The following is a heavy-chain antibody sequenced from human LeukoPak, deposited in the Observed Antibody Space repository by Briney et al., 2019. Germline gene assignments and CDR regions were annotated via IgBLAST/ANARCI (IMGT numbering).Heavy chain of an antibody. J-gene: IGHJ4*02. CDR1: GFTFSSSW. V-gene: IGHV3-7*01. CDR3: ARYGLTAALDF. CDR2: IKPDGSEK. D-gene: IGHD2-21*02. Sequence: PGGSLRLSCAASGFTFSSSWMSWVRQAPGKGLKWVANIKPDGSEKFHVDSVKGRFTISRDNSKSSLSLQMNSLRAEDTAVYYCARYGLTAALDFWGQGTLVTVSS.